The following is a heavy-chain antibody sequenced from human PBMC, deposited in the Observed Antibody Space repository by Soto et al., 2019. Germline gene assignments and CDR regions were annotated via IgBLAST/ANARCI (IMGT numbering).Heavy chain of an antibody. Sequence: QVQLVQSGAEVKKPGASVKVSCKASGYTFTSYGISWVRQAPGQGLEWMGWITAYNGNTNYAQKLQGRVTMNTDTATSTDYMELRSLRSDDTAVYYCARDEGRLHMRYYYYGMDVWGQGTTVTVSS. J-gene: IGHJ6*02. V-gene: IGHV1-18*04. CDR1: GYTFTSYG. CDR2: ITAYNGNT. CDR3: ARDEGRLHMRYYYYGMDV.